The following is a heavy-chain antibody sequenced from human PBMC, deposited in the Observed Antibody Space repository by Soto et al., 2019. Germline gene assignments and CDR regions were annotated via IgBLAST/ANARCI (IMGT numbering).Heavy chain of an antibody. D-gene: IGHD3-9*01. CDR3: ARVLRYFDWLPQGDYYYGMDL. CDR2: IIPIFRTA. V-gene: IGHV1-69*13. Sequence: GASVKVSCKASGGTFGSYAITWVRQAPGQGLEWMGGIIPIFRTANYAQKFQGRVTITADESTSTAYMELSSLRSEDTAVYYCARVLRYFDWLPQGDYYYGMDLWGQGTTVTVSS. J-gene: IGHJ6*02. CDR1: GGTFGSYA.